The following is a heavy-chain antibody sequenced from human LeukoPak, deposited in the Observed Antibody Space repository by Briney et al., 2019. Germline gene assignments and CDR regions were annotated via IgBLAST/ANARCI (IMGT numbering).Heavy chain of an antibody. D-gene: IGHD1-26*01. CDR1: GFIFSDHY. V-gene: IGHV3-72*01. CDR3: ASPVGATTVRAFDI. Sequence: PGGSLRLSCAASGFIFSDHYMDWVRQAPGKGLEWVGRTRNEANIYTTKYAASVKGRFTISRDDSKNSLYLQMNSLKTEDTAVYYCASPVGATTVRAFDIWGQGTMVTVSP. CDR2: TRNEANIYTT. J-gene: IGHJ3*02.